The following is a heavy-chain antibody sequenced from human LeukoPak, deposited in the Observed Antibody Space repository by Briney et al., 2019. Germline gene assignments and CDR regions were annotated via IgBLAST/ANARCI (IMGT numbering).Heavy chain of an antibody. CDR3: ARGGTAAAGRFARYYGMDV. V-gene: IGHV4-34*01. CDR1: GGSFSGYY. J-gene: IGHJ6*04. CDR2: INHSGST. D-gene: IGHD6-13*01. Sequence: SETLSLTCAVYGGSFSGYYWSWIRQPPGKGLEWSGEINHSGSTNYNPSLKSRVTISVDTSKNQFSLKLSSVTAADTAVYYCARGGTAAAGRFARYYGMDVWGKGTTVTVSS.